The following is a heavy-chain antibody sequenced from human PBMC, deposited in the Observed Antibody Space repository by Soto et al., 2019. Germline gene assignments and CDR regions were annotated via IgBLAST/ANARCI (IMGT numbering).Heavy chain of an antibody. CDR2: IWYDGSNK. Sequence: GGSLRLSCAASGFTFSSYGMHWVRQAPGKGLEWVAVIWYDGSNKYYADSVKGRFTISRDNSKNTLYLQMNSLRAEDTAVYYCARDRGTTVTPGRSLALYYFDYWGQGTLVTVSS. D-gene: IGHD4-4*01. CDR1: GFTFSSYG. V-gene: IGHV3-33*01. J-gene: IGHJ4*02. CDR3: ARDRGTTVTPGRSLALYYFDY.